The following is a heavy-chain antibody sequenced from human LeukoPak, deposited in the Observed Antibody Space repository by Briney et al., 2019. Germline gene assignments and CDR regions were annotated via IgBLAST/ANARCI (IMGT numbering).Heavy chain of an antibody. Sequence: PGGSLRLSCAASGFNFITAAMSWVRQAPGKGLEWVSLIGSSGGSTYYADSVKGRFTISRDNSNHTLSLQMNSLRVEDTAIYYCVKDIQFSTWGLGTMVTVSS. V-gene: IGHV3-23*01. CDR3: VKDIQFST. CDR2: IGSSGGST. CDR1: GFNFITAA. D-gene: IGHD2-21*01. J-gene: IGHJ3*01.